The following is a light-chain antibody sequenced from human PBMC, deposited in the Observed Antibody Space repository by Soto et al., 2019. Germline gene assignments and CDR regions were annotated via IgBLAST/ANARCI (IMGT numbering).Light chain of an antibody. V-gene: IGKV1-39*01. CDR3: HQYNSWPPGT. J-gene: IGKJ2*01. CDR1: QSISNY. Sequence: DIQMTQSPSSLSASVGDRVSITCRASQSISNYLNWYQQKPGKAPKLLIYTASTRATGIPARFSGSGSGTEFTLTISSLQSEDFALYYCHQYNSWPPGTFGQGTKVDIK. CDR2: TAS.